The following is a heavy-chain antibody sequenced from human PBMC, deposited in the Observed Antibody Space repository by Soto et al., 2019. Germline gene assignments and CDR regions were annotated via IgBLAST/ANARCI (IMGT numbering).Heavy chain of an antibody. Sequence: EVQLLESGGGLVQPGGSLRLSCAASGITFSSYAMNWVRQAPGKGLEWVSVISNRGDTTYYADSVKGRFTISRDNSKNTLYLQLNSLRAEDTAMYYCAKDKEVATIGGAFDYWGQGTLLTVS. D-gene: IGHD5-12*01. V-gene: IGHV3-23*01. CDR3: AKDKEVATIGGAFDY. CDR2: ISNRGDTT. J-gene: IGHJ4*02. CDR1: GITFSSYA.